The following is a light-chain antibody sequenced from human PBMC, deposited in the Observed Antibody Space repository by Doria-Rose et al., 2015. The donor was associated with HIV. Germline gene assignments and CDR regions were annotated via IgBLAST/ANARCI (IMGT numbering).Light chain of an antibody. CDR3: QQYGTSRGT. CDR1: QRVKSSY. J-gene: IGKJ5*01. V-gene: IGKV3-20*01. Sequence: TQSPGTLSLSPGERATLSCRASQRVKSSYLAWYQQKPGQAPRLLIYDASTRATSIPDRFSGSWSGTDFTLTISRLEPEDVAVYYCQQYGTSRGTFGQGTRLEIK. CDR2: DAS.